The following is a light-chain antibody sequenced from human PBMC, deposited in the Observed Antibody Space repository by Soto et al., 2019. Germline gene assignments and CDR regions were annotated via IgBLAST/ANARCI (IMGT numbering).Light chain of an antibody. CDR3: HSYDSSAHWV. V-gene: IGLV6-57*04. Sequence: NFMLTQPHSVSESPGKTVTISCTRSGGSIATNYVQWYQQRPGSAPTPVIFQDNDRPSGVPDRFSGSIDSSSNPASLTISGLRTEDEADYYCHSYDSSAHWVFGGGTKLTVL. CDR1: GGSIATNY. J-gene: IGLJ3*02. CDR2: QDN.